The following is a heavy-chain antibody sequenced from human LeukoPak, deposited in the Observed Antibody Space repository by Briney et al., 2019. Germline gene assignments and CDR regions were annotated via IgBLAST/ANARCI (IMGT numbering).Heavy chain of an antibody. J-gene: IGHJ4*02. D-gene: IGHD5-12*01. CDR1: GGSINSGGYY. Sequence: SSETLSLTCTVCGGSINSGGYYWSWIRQHPGKGLGWIGYIYYSGSTYYNPSLKSRVTISVDTSKNQSSLKLSSVTAADTAVDYCASTNINSGYEVDYWGQGTLVTVSS. CDR2: IYYSGST. CDR3: ASTNINSGYEVDY. V-gene: IGHV4-31*03.